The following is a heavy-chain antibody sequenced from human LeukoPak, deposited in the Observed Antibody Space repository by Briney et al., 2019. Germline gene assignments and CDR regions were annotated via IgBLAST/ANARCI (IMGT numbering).Heavy chain of an antibody. V-gene: IGHV1-18*01. Sequence: ASVKVSCKASGYTFTSYGISWVRQAPGQGLEWMGWISAYNGNTNYAQKLQGRVTMTTDTSTSTAYMELRSLRSDDTAVYYCARDSATNTQWLVPPMIDYWGQGTLVTVFS. D-gene: IGHD6-19*01. CDR2: ISAYNGNT. CDR3: ARDSATNTQWLVPPMIDY. J-gene: IGHJ4*02. CDR1: GYTFTSYG.